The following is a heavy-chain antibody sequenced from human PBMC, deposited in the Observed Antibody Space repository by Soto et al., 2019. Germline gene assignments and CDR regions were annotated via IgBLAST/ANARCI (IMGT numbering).Heavy chain of an antibody. CDR2: ILPSDSDT. CDR3: ARKDKSGYFNWFDP. D-gene: IGHD3-22*01. Sequence: PGESLKISCRTSGYRFTSYWIAWVRQMPGKGLEWMGIILPSDSDTRYSPSFQGQVTISAGRSTSTVFLQWASLKASDTAVYFCARKDKSGYFNWFDPWGQGTLVTVSS. CDR1: GYRFTSYW. V-gene: IGHV5-51*01. J-gene: IGHJ5*02.